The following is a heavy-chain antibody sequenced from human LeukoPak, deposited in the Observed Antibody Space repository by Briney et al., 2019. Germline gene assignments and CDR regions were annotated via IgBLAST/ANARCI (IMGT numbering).Heavy chain of an antibody. Sequence: GSLRLSCAASGFTFSNYAMSWIRQPPEKGLEWIGSIYYSGSTYYNPSLKSRVTISADTSKNQFSLKLSSVTAADTAVYYCASISVAGRSGFYWGQGTLVTVSS. J-gene: IGHJ4*02. D-gene: IGHD6-19*01. CDR2: IYYSGST. V-gene: IGHV4-39*01. CDR3: ASISVAGRSGFY. CDR1: GFTFSNYA.